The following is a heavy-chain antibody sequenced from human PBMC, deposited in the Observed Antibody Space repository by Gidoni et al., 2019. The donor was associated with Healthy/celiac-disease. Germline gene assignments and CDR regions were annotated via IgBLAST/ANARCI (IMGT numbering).Heavy chain of an antibody. V-gene: IGHV4-34*01. Sequence: HVQLQQWGAGLCQPSETLSLTCAVHGGSFSAYYWSWIRQPPGKGLASIGEINHSGSTNYKPSLKSRVTISVDTAKNQFTLKLSSVTAADTAVYYCARGKYYDYIWGSYRPYYFDYWGQGTLVTVSS. J-gene: IGHJ4*02. CDR3: ARGKYYDYIWGSYRPYYFDY. D-gene: IGHD3-16*02. CDR1: GGSFSAYY. CDR2: INHSGST.